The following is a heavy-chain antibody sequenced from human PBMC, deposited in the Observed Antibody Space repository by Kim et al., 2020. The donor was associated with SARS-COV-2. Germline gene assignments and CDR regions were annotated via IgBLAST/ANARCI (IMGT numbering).Heavy chain of an antibody. D-gene: IGHD5-12*01. CDR3: ARNPLQHTSGYNDY. V-gene: IGHV4-39*07. Sequence: NPNLKSRVTISLDTSKNQFSLKLTSVTAADTAVYYCARNPLQHTSGYNDYWGHGTLVTVSS. J-gene: IGHJ4*01.